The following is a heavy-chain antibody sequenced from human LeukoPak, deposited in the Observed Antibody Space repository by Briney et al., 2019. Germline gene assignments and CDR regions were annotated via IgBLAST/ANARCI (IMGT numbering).Heavy chain of an antibody. CDR2: INPSGGST. D-gene: IGHD3-3*01. J-gene: IGHJ4*02. Sequence: GASVKVSCKASGCTFTSYYMHWVRQAPGQGLEWMGIINPSGGSTSYAQKFQGRVTMTRDTSTSTVYMELSSLRSEDAAVYYCARGSRFLEWLLRLWGQGTLVTVSS. CDR1: GCTFTSYY. CDR3: ARGSRFLEWLLRL. V-gene: IGHV1-46*01.